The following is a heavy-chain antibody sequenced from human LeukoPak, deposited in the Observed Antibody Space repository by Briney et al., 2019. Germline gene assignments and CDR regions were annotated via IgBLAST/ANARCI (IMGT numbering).Heavy chain of an antibody. Sequence: GGSLRLSCAASAFSLSKNFMGWVRQAPGKGLEWVSLIYIGGDTYYADSVKGRFTISRDNSKNTIYLQMNSLRVEDTAVYYCAREVGSGSYLAHAFDLWGQGTMVTVSS. V-gene: IGHV3-53*01. D-gene: IGHD1-26*01. CDR2: IYIGGDT. CDR3: AREVGSGSYLAHAFDL. CDR1: AFSLSKNF. J-gene: IGHJ3*01.